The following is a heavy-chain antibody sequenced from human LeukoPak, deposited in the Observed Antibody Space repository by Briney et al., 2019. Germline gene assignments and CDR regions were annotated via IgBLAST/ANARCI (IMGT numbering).Heavy chain of an antibody. Sequence: SETLSLTCTVSGGSISSYYWSWIRQPAGKGLEWIGRIYTSGSTNYNPSLKSRVTMSVDTSKNQFSLKLSSVTAADTAVYYCARDAVVVVAASGPGYCFDYWGQGTLVTVSS. CDR1: GGSISSYY. J-gene: IGHJ4*02. CDR3: ARDAVVVVAASGPGYCFDY. V-gene: IGHV4-4*07. D-gene: IGHD2-15*01. CDR2: IYTSGST.